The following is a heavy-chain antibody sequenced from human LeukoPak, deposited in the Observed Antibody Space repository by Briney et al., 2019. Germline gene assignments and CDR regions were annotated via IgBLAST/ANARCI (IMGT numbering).Heavy chain of an antibody. CDR1: GFTFSSYA. Sequence: SGGSLRLSCAASGFTFSSYAMHWVRQAPGKGLEWVAVISYDGSNKYYADSVKGRFTISRDNSKNTLYLQMNSLRAEDTAVYYCARGDGGSSLGDYWGQGTLVTVSS. D-gene: IGHD1-26*01. CDR2: ISYDGSNK. CDR3: ARGDGGSSLGDY. J-gene: IGHJ4*02. V-gene: IGHV3-30*04.